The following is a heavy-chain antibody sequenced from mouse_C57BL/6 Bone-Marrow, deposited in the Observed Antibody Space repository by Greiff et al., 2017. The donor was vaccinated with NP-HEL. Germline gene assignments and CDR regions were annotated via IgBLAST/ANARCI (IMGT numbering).Heavy chain of an antibody. D-gene: IGHD2-4*01. CDR3: ARRYYDYDDS. CDR1: GYSFTGYY. Sequence: EVQLKESGPELVKPGASVKISCKASGYSFTGYYMNWVKQSPEKSLEWIGEINPSTGGTTYNQKFKAKATLTVDKSSSTAYMQLKSLTSEDSAVYYCARRYYDYDDSWGQGTTLTVSS. CDR2: INPSTGGT. V-gene: IGHV1-42*01. J-gene: IGHJ2*01.